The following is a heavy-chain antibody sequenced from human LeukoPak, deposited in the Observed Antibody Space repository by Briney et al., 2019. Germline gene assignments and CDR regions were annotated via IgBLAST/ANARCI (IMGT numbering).Heavy chain of an antibody. Sequence: PGGSLRLSCAASGFTFSSYAMSWVRQAPGKGLEWVSVVSGSGTTTHYADSVKGRFTISRDNAKNSLYLQMNSLRAEDTAVYYCARDLGRAYYGSGSYDYWGQGTLVTVSS. D-gene: IGHD3-10*01. CDR2: VSGSGTTT. CDR3: ARDLGRAYYGSGSYDY. CDR1: GFTFSSYA. V-gene: IGHV3-23*01. J-gene: IGHJ4*02.